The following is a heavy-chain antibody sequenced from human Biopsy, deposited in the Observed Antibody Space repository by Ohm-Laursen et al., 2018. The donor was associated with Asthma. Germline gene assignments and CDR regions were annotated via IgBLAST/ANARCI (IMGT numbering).Heavy chain of an antibody. Sequence: PSDTLSLTCTVSGGSISSGAYYWSWVRQPPGKGLEWIGYIYYIGSTYYNPSLKSRVAISLDMSKNQSSLKLSSVTAADTAVYFCARRGGVRRYFDYWGQGTLVTVSS. CDR2: IYYIGST. CDR1: GGSISSGAYY. D-gene: IGHD3-16*01. J-gene: IGHJ4*02. V-gene: IGHV4-30-4*02. CDR3: ARRGGVRRYFDY.